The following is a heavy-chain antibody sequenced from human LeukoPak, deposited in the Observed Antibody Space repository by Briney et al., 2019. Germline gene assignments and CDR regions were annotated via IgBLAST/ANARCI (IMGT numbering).Heavy chain of an antibody. CDR3: ASDRIEVDAFDI. Sequence: TSETLSLTCTVSGYSISGGYYWGWIRQPPGKGLEWIGSIYHSGSTYYNPSLKSRVTISVDTSKNQFSLKLSSVTAADTAVYYCASDRIEVDAFDIWGQGTMVTVSS. D-gene: IGHD2-15*01. CDR2: IYHSGST. CDR1: GYSISGGYY. V-gene: IGHV4-38-2*02. J-gene: IGHJ3*02.